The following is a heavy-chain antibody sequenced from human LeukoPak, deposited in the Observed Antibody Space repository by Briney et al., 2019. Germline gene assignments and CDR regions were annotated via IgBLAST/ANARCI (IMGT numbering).Heavy chain of an antibody. CDR1: GYTFTGYY. V-gene: IGHV1-2*02. Sequence: ASVKVSCKASGYTFTGYYMHWVRQAPGQGLEWMGWINPNSGGTNYAQKSQGRVTMTRDTSISTAYMELSRLRSDDTAVYYCARGRLGYSSSNWFDPWGQGTLVTVSS. J-gene: IGHJ5*02. D-gene: IGHD6-13*01. CDR2: INPNSGGT. CDR3: ARGRLGYSSSNWFDP.